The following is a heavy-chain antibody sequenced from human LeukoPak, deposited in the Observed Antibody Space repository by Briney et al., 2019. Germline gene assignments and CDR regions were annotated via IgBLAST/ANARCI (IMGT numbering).Heavy chain of an antibody. D-gene: IGHD6-19*01. V-gene: IGHV4-61*02. CDR2: IYPSGST. CDR3: ARHKYSSGWPPEGAFDI. Sequence: PSETLSLTCTVSGGSISSGSYHWSWIRQPAGKALEWIGRIYPSGSTNYDPSLKSRVTISIDTSKNQFSLKLTSVTAADTAVYYCARHKYSSGWPPEGAFDIWGQGTMVTVSS. J-gene: IGHJ3*02. CDR1: GGSISSGSYH.